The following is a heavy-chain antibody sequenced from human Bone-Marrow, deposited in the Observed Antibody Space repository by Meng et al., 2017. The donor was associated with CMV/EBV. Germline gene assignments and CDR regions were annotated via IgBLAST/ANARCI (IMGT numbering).Heavy chain of an antibody. J-gene: IGHJ4*02. V-gene: IGHV1-69*10. CDR3: ARVGRWELLWALDY. D-gene: IGHD1-26*01. CDR2: IIPILGIA. CDR1: GGTFSSYA. Sequence: SVKVSCKASGGTFSSYAISWVRQAPGQGLEWMGGIIPILGIANYAQKFQGRVTMTRDTSISTAYMELSRLRSDDTAVYYCARVGRWELLWALDYWGQGTLVTVSS.